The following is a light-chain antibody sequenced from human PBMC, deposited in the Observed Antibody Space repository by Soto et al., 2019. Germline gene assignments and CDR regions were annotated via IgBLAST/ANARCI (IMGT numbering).Light chain of an antibody. V-gene: IGLV2-23*02. J-gene: IGLJ1*01. CDR1: SSDVGSYNL. CDR2: EVS. CDR3: CSYAGSSTYV. Sequence: TEPGSESGAPGQSITISCTGTSSDVGSYNLVSWYQQHPGKAPKLMIYEVSKRPSGVSNRFSGSKSGNTASLTISGLQAEDEADYYCCSYAGSSTYVFGTGTKVTVL.